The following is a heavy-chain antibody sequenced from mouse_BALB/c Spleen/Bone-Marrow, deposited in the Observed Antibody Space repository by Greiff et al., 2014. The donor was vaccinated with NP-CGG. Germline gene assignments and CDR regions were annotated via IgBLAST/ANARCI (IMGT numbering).Heavy chain of an antibody. J-gene: IGHJ3*01. CDR2: INPASSTI. V-gene: IGHV4-1*02. D-gene: IGHD2-3*01. Sequence: EVNVVESGGGLVQPGGSLKLSCAASRFDFSRYWMTWVRQAPGKGLEWIGEINPASSTINYTPSLKDKFIISRDNAKNTLYLQMSKVRSEDTALYYCAGNGYYGWIAYWGQGTLVTVSA. CDR1: RFDFSRYW. CDR3: AGNGYYGWIAY.